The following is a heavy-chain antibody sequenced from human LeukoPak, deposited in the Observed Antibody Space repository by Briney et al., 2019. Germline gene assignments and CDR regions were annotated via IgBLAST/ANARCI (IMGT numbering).Heavy chain of an antibody. D-gene: IGHD6-6*01. CDR3: ARDRVAARPKWYFDL. CDR2: INHSGST. V-gene: IGHV4-34*01. CDR1: GVSFSGYY. Sequence: PSETLSLTCAVYGVSFSGYYWSWIRQPPGKGLEWIGEINHSGSTNYNPSLKSRVTISVDTSKNQFSLKLSSVTAADTAVYYCARDRVAARPKWYFDLWGRGTLVTVSS. J-gene: IGHJ2*01.